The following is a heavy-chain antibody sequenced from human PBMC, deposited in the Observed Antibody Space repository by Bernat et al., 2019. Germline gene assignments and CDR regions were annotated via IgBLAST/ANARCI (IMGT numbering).Heavy chain of an antibody. CDR3: ARVSRRFGNGMDV. CDR2: INAANGNT. CDR1: GYTFTSYA. V-gene: IGHV1-3*01. Sequence: QVQLVQSGAEVKKPGASVKVSCKASGYTFTSYAMHWVRQAPGQRLEWMGWINAANGNTKYSQKFQGRVTITRDTSASTAYMELSSLRSEDTAVYYCARVSRRFGNGMDVWGQGTTVTVSS. D-gene: IGHD3-10*01. J-gene: IGHJ6*02.